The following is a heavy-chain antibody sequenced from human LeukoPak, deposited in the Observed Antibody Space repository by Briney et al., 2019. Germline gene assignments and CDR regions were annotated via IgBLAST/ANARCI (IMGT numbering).Heavy chain of an antibody. CDR1: RYSFTSYW. Sequence: GESLKISCKGSRYSFTSYWIGWVRQMPGKGLEWMGIIYPGDSDTRYSPSFQGQVTISADKSISTAYLQWSSLKASDTAMYYCARHYESGIAAADNWFDPWGQGTLVTVSS. J-gene: IGHJ5*02. V-gene: IGHV5-51*01. D-gene: IGHD6-13*01. CDR3: ARHYESGIAAADNWFDP. CDR2: IYPGDSDT.